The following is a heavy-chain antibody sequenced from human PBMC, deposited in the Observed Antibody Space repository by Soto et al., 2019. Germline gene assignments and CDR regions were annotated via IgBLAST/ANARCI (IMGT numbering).Heavy chain of an antibody. CDR1: GYTFTRYD. CDR3: ARGALSCSGESRSKPDYSYFAMDA. V-gene: IGHV1-8*01. Sequence: QVLLVQSGAEMKKPGASVKVSCKASGYTFTRYDINWVRQATGQELEWMGWVNPNSGYTVYAMKFQGRVTMTRDTTISTAYMDLSSLLSQDTAVYYCARGALSCSGESRSKPDYSYFAMDAWGQGTTVTVSS. CDR2: VNPNSGYT. J-gene: IGHJ6*02. D-gene: IGHD2-15*01.